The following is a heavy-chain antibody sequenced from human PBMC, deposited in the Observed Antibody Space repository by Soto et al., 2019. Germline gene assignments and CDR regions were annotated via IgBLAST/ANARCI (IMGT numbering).Heavy chain of an antibody. CDR1: GFTFSDYY. V-gene: IGHV3-11*01. J-gene: IGHJ3*01. Sequence: QVQLVESGGGLVKPGGSLRLSCAASGFTFSDYYMSWIRQAPGKGLEWVSYISSSGSTIYYAGAVKGRFTISRDNAKNSLYLQMNSLRAEDTAVYYCARDWYYYGSGSHYKDQVSNATFDLWGQETMVTVSS. CDR2: ISSSGSTI. D-gene: IGHD3-10*01. CDR3: ARDWYYYGSGSHYKDQVSNATFDL.